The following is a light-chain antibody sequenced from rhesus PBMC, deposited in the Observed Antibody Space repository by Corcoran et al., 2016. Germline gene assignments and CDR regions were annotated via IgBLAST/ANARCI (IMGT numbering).Light chain of an antibody. Sequence: DIVMTQTPLSLPVTPGEPASISCRSSQSLLDSEDGNTYLEWYLQKPGQSPQPLSYVVSNRASGVPERFRGSGSDTEFTLKISRGEAEDVGVYYCMQGIEYPYSFGQGTKVEIK. CDR3: MQGIEYPYS. CDR1: QSLLDSEDGNTY. CDR2: VVS. V-gene: IGKV2S20*01. J-gene: IGKJ2*01.